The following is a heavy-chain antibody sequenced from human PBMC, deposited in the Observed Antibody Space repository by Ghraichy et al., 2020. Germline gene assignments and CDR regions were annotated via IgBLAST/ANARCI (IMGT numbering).Heavy chain of an antibody. CDR2: INHSGST. V-gene: IGHV4-34*01. D-gene: IGHD6-13*01. CDR3: ARGYSSSWSFLLYYYGMDV. Sequence: SETLSLTCAVYGGSFSGYYWSWIRQPPGKGLEWIGEINHSGSTNYNPSLKSRVTISVDTSKNQFSLKLSSVTAADTAVYYCARGYSSSWSFLLYYYGMDVWGQGTTVNVSS. CDR1: GGSFSGYY. J-gene: IGHJ6*02.